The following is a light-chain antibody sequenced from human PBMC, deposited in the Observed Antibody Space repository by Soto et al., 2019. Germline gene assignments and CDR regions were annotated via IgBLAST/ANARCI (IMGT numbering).Light chain of an antibody. J-gene: IGKJ1*01. CDR3: HQYGSSPLT. CDR2: LAS. Sequence: EVVLTQSPGTLSLSPGDSATLACRASHSVSSNSLAWYQQKPGQAPRLLIYLASIRATGIPDRFSGSGSGTDFTLTINRLEPEDFAVYYCHQYGSSPLTFGQGTKVEIK. V-gene: IGKV3-20*01. CDR1: HSVSSNS.